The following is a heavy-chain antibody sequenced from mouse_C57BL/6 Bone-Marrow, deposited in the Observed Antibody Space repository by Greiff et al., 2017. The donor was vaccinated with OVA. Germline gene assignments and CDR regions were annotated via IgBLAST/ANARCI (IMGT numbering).Heavy chain of an antibody. V-gene: IGHV1-64*01. CDR1: GYTFTSYW. J-gene: IGHJ2*01. CDR3: ARETGSPYYFDY. CDR2: IHPNSGST. Sequence: QVQLQQPGAELVKPGASVKLSCKASGYTFTSYWMHWVKQRPGQGLEWIGMIHPNSGSTNYNEKFKSKATLTVDKSSSTAYKQLSSLTSEDSAVYYCARETGSPYYFDYWGQGTTLTVSS.